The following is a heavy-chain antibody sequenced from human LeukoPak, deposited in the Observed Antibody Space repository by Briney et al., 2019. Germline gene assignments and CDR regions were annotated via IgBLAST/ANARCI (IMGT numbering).Heavy chain of an antibody. V-gene: IGHV5-51*01. J-gene: IGHJ4*02. CDR1: GYTFTTYW. CDR3: ARQVASGNFDS. CDR2: IYPGDSDT. D-gene: IGHD5-12*01. Sequence: GESLKISCKGSGYTFTTYWIGWVRHMPGKGLEWMGIIYPGDSDTRYSPSFQGQVTMPVDMSISTAYLQWSSLKASDTAMYYCARQVASGNFDSWGQGTRVTVSS.